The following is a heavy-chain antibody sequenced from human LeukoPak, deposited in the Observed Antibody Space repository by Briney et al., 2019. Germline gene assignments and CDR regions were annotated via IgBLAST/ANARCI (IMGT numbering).Heavy chain of an antibody. CDR1: GFTFTGYA. D-gene: IGHD4-23*01. CDR3: AKTMTTVVTHLDY. Sequence: GGSLRLSCAAPGFTFTGYAMSWVPQALGRGLGWVSPISGSGGTTYYADSVKGWFTISRDNSKNTLYLQMNSLRAEDTAVYYCAKTMTTVVTHLDYWGQGTLVTVSS. CDR2: ISGSGGTT. V-gene: IGHV3-23*01. J-gene: IGHJ4*02.